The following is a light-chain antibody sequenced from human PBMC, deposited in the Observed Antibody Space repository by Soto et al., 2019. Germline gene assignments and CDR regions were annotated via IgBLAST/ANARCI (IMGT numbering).Light chain of an antibody. V-gene: IGLV2-11*01. CDR3: CSYAGTYTIWV. Sequence: QSALTQPRSVSGSPGQSVTISCTGTSSDVGGYNYVSWYQQHPGKAPKLIIYDVSKRPSGVPDRFSGSKSGNTASLTISGLQAEDEADYYCCSYAGTYTIWVFGGGTQLTVL. J-gene: IGLJ3*02. CDR1: SSDVGGYNY. CDR2: DVS.